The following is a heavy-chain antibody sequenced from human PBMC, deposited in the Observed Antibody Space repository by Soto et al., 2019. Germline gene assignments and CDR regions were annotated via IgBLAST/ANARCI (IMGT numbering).Heavy chain of an antibody. Sequence: QVQLVQSGAEVKKPGASVKVSCKASGYTFTSYDIDWVRQATGQGLEWMGGMNPNSGNTGYAQKFQGRVTMTRNTSISTAHMELSSPRSEDTAVYYCAREKTSYGMDVWGQGTTVTVSS. V-gene: IGHV1-8*01. CDR3: AREKTSYGMDV. CDR2: MNPNSGNT. J-gene: IGHJ6*02. CDR1: GYTFTSYD.